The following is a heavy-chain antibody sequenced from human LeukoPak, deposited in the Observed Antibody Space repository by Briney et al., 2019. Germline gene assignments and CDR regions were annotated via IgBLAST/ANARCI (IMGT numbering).Heavy chain of an antibody. CDR1: GFTFSSYS. D-gene: IGHD6-13*01. V-gene: IGHV3-48*01. Sequence: PGGSLRLSCAASGFTFSSYSMNWVRQAPGKGLEWVSYISSSSSTIYYADSVKGRFTISRDNAKNSLYLQMNSLRAEDTAVYYCAGEVAAAGTDWGQGTLVTVSS. CDR2: ISSSSSTI. J-gene: IGHJ4*02. CDR3: AGEVAAAGTD.